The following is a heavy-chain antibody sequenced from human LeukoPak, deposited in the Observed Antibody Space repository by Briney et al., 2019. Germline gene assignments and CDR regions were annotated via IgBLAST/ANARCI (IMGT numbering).Heavy chain of an antibody. CDR3: AKDLYYHSGSFRVSSLVT. D-gene: IGHD3-10*01. CDR2: IYSSVSNQYNPST. CDR1: GDSIIGDHY. J-gene: IGHJ5*02. V-gene: IGHV4-61*02. Sequence: SQTLSLTCTVSGDSIIGDHYWNWIRQPAGKGLEWIGRIYSSVSNQYNPSTQYNPSLRSRVTISKDTSKNQFSLKLNFVTAADTAVYYCAKDLYYHSGSFRVSSLVTWGQGTQVTVSS.